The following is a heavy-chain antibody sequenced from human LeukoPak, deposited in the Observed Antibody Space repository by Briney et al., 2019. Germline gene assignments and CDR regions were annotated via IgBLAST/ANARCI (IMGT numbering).Heavy chain of an antibody. CDR1: GFTFGTYA. V-gene: IGHV3-23*01. Sequence: GGSLRLSCAASGFTFGTYAMSWVRQAPGQGLEWVSVISGSSRKNRITYADSVKGRFTTSRDNAKNTLYLQMNSLRAEDSAVYYCDKAIMTTMTPSNAFDIWGQGTVVTVSS. CDR2: ISGSSRKNRI. D-gene: IGHD4-17*01. CDR3: DKAIMTTMTPSNAFDI. J-gene: IGHJ3*02.